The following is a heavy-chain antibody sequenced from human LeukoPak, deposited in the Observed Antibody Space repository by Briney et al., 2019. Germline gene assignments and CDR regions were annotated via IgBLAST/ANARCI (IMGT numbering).Heavy chain of an antibody. CDR3: AKAPVTSCRGAYCYPFDS. D-gene: IGHD2-21*01. Sequence: GGSLRLSCAASGFTLSTYAMSWVRQTPGKGLEWVAATSSSDAGTYHADSVRGRFTISRDNSKNTRYLQMNSLRAEDAAVYFCAKAPVTSCRGAYCYPFDSWGQGTLVTVSS. J-gene: IGHJ4*02. CDR2: TSSSDAGT. V-gene: IGHV3-23*01. CDR1: GFTLSTYA.